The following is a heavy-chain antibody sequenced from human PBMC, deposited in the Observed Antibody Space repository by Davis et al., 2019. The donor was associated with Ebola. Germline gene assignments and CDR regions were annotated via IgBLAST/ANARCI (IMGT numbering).Heavy chain of an antibody. V-gene: IGHV3-30*04. Sequence: PGGSLRLSCVASGFNFRKYAMHWVRQAPGKGLEWVAVISYAGENKYYGDSVKGLFTISRDDAKDTLFLQMTSLGVEDTAVYYCTREIVATMTGSFDLWGQGTVVTVSS. CDR2: ISYAGENK. J-gene: IGHJ3*01. D-gene: IGHD2-21*01. CDR3: TREIVATMTGSFDL. CDR1: GFNFRKYA.